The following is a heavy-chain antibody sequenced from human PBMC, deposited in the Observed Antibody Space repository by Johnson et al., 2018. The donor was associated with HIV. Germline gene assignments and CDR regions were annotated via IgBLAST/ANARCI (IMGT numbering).Heavy chain of an antibody. V-gene: IGHV3-66*01. CDR3: ARVKGSTIFGVVRPHGDFDI. CDR2: IYSDGGT. Sequence: MLLVESGGGLVQPGGSLRLSCTASGFTVSSNYMTWVRKAPGTGLEWVSTIYSDGGTYHADSVRGRFTISRDSSKNTVYLQMNSLRVEDTAVYYCARVKGSTIFGVVRPHGDFDIWGQGTMVTVSS. J-gene: IGHJ3*02. D-gene: IGHD3-3*01. CDR1: GFTVSSNY.